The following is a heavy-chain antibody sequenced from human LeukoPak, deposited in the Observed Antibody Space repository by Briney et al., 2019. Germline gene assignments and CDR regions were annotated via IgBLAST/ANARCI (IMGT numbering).Heavy chain of an antibody. Sequence: SETLSLTCTVSGYSLSSGIYWGWIRQPPGKGLEWIGRFHHSGSTHNNPSLKSRVTISVDTSKNLFSLKLSSVAAADAAVYYCARVGGNPYFDYWGQGTLVTVSS. CDR3: ARVGGNPYFDY. CDR2: FHHSGST. J-gene: IGHJ4*02. V-gene: IGHV4-38-2*02. CDR1: GYSLSSGIY. D-gene: IGHD4-23*01.